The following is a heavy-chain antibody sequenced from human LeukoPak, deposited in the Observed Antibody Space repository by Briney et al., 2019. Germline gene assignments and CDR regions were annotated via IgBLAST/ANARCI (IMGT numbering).Heavy chain of an antibody. CDR2: MNPNSGNT. CDR3: ARGSVWLVYYYYMDV. J-gene: IGHJ6*03. V-gene: IGHV1-8*03. D-gene: IGHD3-22*01. CDR1: GYTFTSYD. Sequence: ASVKVSCKASGYTFTSYDINWVRQATGQGLEWMGWMNPNSGNTGHAQKFQGRVTITRNTSISTAYMELSSLRSEDTAVYYCARGSVWLVYYYYMDVWGKGTTVTVSS.